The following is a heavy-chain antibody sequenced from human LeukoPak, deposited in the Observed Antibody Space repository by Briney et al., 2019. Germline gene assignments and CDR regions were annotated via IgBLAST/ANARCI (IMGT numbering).Heavy chain of an antibody. CDR1: GYTFTGYY. D-gene: IGHD3-22*01. CDR3: FRTYYYDSSGLDY. V-gene: IGHV1-2*06. Sequence: ASVKVSCKASGYTFTGYYVHWVRQAPGQGLEWMGRINPNSGGTNYAQKFQGRVTMTRDTSISTAYMELSRLRSDDTAVYYCFRTYYYDSSGLDYWGQGTLVTVSS. CDR2: INPNSGGT. J-gene: IGHJ4*02.